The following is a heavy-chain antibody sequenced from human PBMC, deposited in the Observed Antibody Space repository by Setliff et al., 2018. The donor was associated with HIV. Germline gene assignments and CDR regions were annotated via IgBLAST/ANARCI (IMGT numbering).Heavy chain of an antibody. CDR1: GFTFTDYW. D-gene: IGHD3-22*01. CDR3: AGQYFYYSSGYYYSYAFDL. V-gene: IGHV3-74*01. CDR2: INRDGSTT. J-gene: IGHJ3*01. Sequence: PGGSLRLSCAASGFTFTDYWMHWVRQAPGKGLEWVSRINRDGSTTNYTDSLKGRVTISRDNAKNTVYLQMNNLRAEDTGVYYCAGQYFYYSSGYYYSYAFDL.